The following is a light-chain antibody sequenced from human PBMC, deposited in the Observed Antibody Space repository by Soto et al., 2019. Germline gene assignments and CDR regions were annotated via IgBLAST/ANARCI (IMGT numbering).Light chain of an antibody. CDR3: QTWDTGARVV. CDR2: LSSDGSH. J-gene: IGLJ2*01. Sequence: QLVLTQSPSASASLGASVKLTCTLSSGHSSYAIAWDQQQPEKGPRYLMKLSSDGSHSKGDGIPDCFSGSSSGAERYLTISSLQSEDEDDYYCQTWDTGARVVFGGGTKLTVL. CDR1: SGHSSYA. V-gene: IGLV4-69*01.